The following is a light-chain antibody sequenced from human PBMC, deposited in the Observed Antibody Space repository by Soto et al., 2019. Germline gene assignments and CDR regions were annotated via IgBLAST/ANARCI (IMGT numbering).Light chain of an antibody. J-gene: IGLJ1*01. V-gene: IGLV3-1*01. CDR3: QAWDSSIHYV. CDR1: KLGDKF. Sequence: SYELTQPPSVSVSPGQTARITCSGDKLGDKFPCWYQLKPGQSPVLVIYRGNKRPSGIPEQFSGSNSGNTATLTISGTQAMDEADYYCQAWDSSIHYVFGTGTKVTVL. CDR2: RGN.